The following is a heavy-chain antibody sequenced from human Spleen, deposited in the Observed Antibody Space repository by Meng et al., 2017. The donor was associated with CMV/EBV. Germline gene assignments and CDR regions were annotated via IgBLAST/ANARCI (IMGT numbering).Heavy chain of an antibody. Sequence: FYMSWIRQTPGKGLEWISYISVGGGSIIYYADSVRGRFTISRDNAKNSLYLQMNSLRAEDTAVYYCARGGAPYCSSTSCYSDAFDIWGQGTMVTVSS. CDR1: FY. CDR2: ISVGGGSII. V-gene: IGHV3-11*04. J-gene: IGHJ3*02. CDR3: ARGGAPYCSSTSCYSDAFDI. D-gene: IGHD2-2*02.